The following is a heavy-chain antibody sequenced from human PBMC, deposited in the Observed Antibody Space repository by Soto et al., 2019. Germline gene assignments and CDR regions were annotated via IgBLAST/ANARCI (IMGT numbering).Heavy chain of an antibody. J-gene: IGHJ6*02. CDR1: GFTFSSYW. Sequence: EVQLVESGGGLVQPGGSLRLSCAASGFTFSSYWMHWVRQAPGKGLVWVSRINSDGSSTSYADSVKGRFTISRDNAKNTLYLQMNSLRAEDTAVYYCARPGNGYYGMDVWGQGTTVTVSS. CDR2: INSDGSST. D-gene: IGHD3-16*01. CDR3: ARPGNGYYGMDV. V-gene: IGHV3-74*01.